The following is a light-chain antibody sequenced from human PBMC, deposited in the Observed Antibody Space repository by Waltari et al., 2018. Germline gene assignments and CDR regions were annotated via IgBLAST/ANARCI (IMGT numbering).Light chain of an antibody. Sequence: QSALTQPASVSGSPGQSITISCTGTSSDVGSYNLVSWYQQHPGQPPKLMVHEVPERPSGVSNRLSGSKPGNTASLTISGLQAEDEADYYCCSYATSNTYVFGGGTNVTVL. V-gene: IGLV2-23*02. CDR1: SSDVGSYNL. CDR3: CSYATSNTYV. CDR2: EVP. J-gene: IGLJ1*01.